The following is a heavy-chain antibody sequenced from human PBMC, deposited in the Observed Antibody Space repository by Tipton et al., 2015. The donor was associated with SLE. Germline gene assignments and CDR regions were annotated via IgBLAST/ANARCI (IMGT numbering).Heavy chain of an antibody. V-gene: IGHV4-38-2*02. D-gene: IGHD7-27*01. Sequence: TLSLTCTVSGGSISSGYYWGWIRQPPGKGLEWIGSIYHSGSTYYNPSLKSRVTISVDTSKNQFSLKLSSVTAADTAVYYCARVGAGEAFDIWGQGTMVTVSS. CDR1: GGSISSGYY. CDR3: ARVGAGEAFDI. J-gene: IGHJ3*02. CDR2: IYHSGST.